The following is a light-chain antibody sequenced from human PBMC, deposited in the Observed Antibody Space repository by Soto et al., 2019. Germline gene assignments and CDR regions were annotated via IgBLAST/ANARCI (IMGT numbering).Light chain of an antibody. CDR2: TAS. J-gene: IGKJ2*01. V-gene: IGKV1-8*01. CDR3: QQYYNYPYT. Sequence: AIRMTQSPSSFSASTGDRVTITCRASQGINSYLAWYQQKPGKAPKLLIYTASTLQSGVPSRFSGSGSGTDFTLTISYLQSEDFATYYCQQYYNYPYTFGQGTKLEIK. CDR1: QGINSY.